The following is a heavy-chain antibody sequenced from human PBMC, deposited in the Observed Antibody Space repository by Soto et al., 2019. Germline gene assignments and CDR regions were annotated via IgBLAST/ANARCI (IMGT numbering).Heavy chain of an antibody. J-gene: IGHJ6*02. Sequence: QVQLQQWGAGLLKPSETLSLTCVVYGGSLSGVYWTWIRQPPGKGLEWIGEINHSGSTNYSPSLDSRVTISLDSSNNQFSLKLSSVTAADKAVYYCARGPGYSYGYSVYYYYYGMDVWGQETTVTVSS. D-gene: IGHD5-18*01. CDR2: INHSGST. CDR3: ARGPGYSYGYSVYYYYYGMDV. CDR1: GGSLSGVY. V-gene: IGHV4-34*01.